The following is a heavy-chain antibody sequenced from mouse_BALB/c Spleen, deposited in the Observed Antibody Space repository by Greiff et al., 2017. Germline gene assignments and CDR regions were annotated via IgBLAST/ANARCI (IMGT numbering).Heavy chain of an antibody. J-gene: IGHJ4*01. CDR3: AKGNYLGLYYAMDY. D-gene: IGHD2-1*01. V-gene: IGHV1-54*01. CDR2: INPGSGGT. Sequence: VKLVESGAELVRPGTSVKVSCKASGYAFTNYLIEWVKQRPGQGLEWIGVINPGSGGTNYNEKFKGKATLTADKSSSTAYMQLSSLTSDDSAVYFCAKGNYLGLYYAMDYWGQGTSVTVSS. CDR1: GYAFTNYL.